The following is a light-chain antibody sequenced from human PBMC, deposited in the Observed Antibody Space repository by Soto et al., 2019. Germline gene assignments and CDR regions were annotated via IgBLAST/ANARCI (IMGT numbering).Light chain of an antibody. V-gene: IGKV3-20*01. J-gene: IGKJ4*01. CDR3: YYLGGP. CDR1: QSETNAY. Sequence: EMVVTQSPGTLSLSPGERATLSCRASQSETNAYLTWYQQKPGQAPRLLIYGASTRATGIPDRFSGSGSGTDFSLPISRVEPEDFAVYYCYYLGGPFGGRTKIEIK. CDR2: GAS.